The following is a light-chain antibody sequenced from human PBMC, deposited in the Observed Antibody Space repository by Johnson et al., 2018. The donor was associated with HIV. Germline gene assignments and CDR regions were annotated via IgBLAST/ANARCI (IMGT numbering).Light chain of an antibody. V-gene: IGLV1-51*02. Sequence: QSVLTQPPSVSAAPGQKVTISCSGSSSNIGNNYVSWYQQFPGTAPKLLIYRNSQRPSGVPDRFSGSKSGTSATLGISGLQTGDEADYYCGTWDSSLSSYVIGSRTKVTV. CDR3: GTWDSSLSSYV. CDR2: RNS. CDR1: SSNIGNNY. J-gene: IGLJ1*01.